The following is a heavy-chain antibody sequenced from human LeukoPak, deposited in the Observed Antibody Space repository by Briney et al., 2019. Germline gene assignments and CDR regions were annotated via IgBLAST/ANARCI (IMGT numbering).Heavy chain of an antibody. CDR1: GVSISSYY. Sequence: SETLSLTCTVSGVSISSYYWSWIRQPPGKGLEWIGYIYYSGNTNYSPSLRSRVTISVDTSKNQFSLKLSSLTAADTAVYYCAALTRESAPRGGFWSGYSDYWGQGTLVTVSS. V-gene: IGHV4-59*01. CDR2: IYYSGNT. D-gene: IGHD3-3*01. CDR3: AALTRESAPRGGFWSGYSDY. J-gene: IGHJ4*02.